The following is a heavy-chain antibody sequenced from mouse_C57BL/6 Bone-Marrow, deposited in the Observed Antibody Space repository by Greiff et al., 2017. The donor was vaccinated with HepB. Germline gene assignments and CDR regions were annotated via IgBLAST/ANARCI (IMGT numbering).Heavy chain of an antibody. CDR1: GFNIKDDY. D-gene: IGHD1-1*01. CDR3: TIITTVVATENFDY. V-gene: IGHV14-4*01. J-gene: IGHJ2*01. CDR2: IDPENGDT. Sequence: EVKLVESGAELVRPGASVKLSCTASGFNIKDDYMHWVKQRPEQGLEWIGWIDPENGDTEYASKFQGKATITADTSSNTAYLQLSSLTSEDTAVYYCTIITTVVATENFDYWGQGTTLTVSS.